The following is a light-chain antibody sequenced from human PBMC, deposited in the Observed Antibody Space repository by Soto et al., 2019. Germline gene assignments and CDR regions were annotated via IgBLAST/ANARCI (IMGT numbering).Light chain of an antibody. CDR3: QQYNNWPPWT. V-gene: IGKV3-15*01. J-gene: IGKJ1*01. Sequence: EIVMTQSPVILSVSPGERVTLSCRASQSVSTNLDWYQQKVGQAPRLLIYGASTRATVIPARFSGSGSGTEFTLTISSLQSEDFAVYYCQQYNNWPPWTFGQGTKVDIK. CDR2: GAS. CDR1: QSVSTN.